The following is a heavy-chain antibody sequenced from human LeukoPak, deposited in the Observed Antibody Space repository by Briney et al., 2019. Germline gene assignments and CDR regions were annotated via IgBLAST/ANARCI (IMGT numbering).Heavy chain of an antibody. Sequence: WASVKVSCKASGYTFTSYYMHWVRQAPGQGLEWMGIINPSGGSTSYAQKFQGRVTMTRDTSTSTVYMELSSLRSEDTAVYYCARDLATCRLSTSCYKGLDYWGQGTLVTVSS. CDR1: GYTFTSYY. J-gene: IGHJ4*02. CDR3: ARDLATCRLSTSCYKGLDY. D-gene: IGHD2-2*02. V-gene: IGHV1-46*01. CDR2: INPSGGST.